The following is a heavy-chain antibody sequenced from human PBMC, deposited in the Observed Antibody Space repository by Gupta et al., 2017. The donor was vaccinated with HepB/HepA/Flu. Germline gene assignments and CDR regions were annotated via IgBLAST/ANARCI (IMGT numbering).Heavy chain of an antibody. D-gene: IGHD3-10*01. J-gene: IGHJ3*02. CDR3: ARVKYYYGSGSSYALDI. CDR1: GFTSSDHY. Sequence: EVQLVESGGGLVQPGGSLRLSCAPSGFTSSDHYMDWARQAPGKGLEWVGRTRNKANSYTTEYAASVKGRFTISRDDSKNSLYLQMNSLKTEDTAVYYCARVKYYYGSGSSYALDIWGQGTMVTVSA. V-gene: IGHV3-72*01. CDR2: TRNKANSYTT.